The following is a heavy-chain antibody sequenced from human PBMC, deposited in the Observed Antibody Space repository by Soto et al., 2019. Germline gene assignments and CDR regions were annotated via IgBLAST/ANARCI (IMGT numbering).Heavy chain of an antibody. Sequence: GGSLRLSCAASGFTFDDYTMHWVRQAPGKGLEWVSLISWDGGSTYYADSVKGRFTISRDNSKNSLYLQMNSLRTEDTALYYCAKDGSPDYYYYMDVWGKGTTVTVSS. CDR3: AKDGSPDYYYYMDV. J-gene: IGHJ6*03. CDR1: GFTFDDYT. V-gene: IGHV3-43*01. CDR2: ISWDGGST.